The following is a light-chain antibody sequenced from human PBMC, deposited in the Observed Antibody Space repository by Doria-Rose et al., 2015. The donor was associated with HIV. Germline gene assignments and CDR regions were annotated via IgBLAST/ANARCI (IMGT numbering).Light chain of an antibody. CDR1: QTVSTY. J-gene: IGKJ1*01. Sequence: TQSPSSPSASIGDRVTITCQASQTVSTYLNWFQQEPGKAPKLLIYAASRLQSGVPSRFSGCGSGTDFTLTISGLQPGDFATYYCQQTYSSPPWTFGQGTKVEMK. V-gene: IGKV1-39*01. CDR2: AAS. CDR3: QQTYSSPPWT.